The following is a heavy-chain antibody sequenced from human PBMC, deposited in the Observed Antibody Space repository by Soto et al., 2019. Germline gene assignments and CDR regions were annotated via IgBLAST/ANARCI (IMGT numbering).Heavy chain of an antibody. Sequence: PGGSLSLSCAASGFMFDDYAMHWVRQAPGKGLEWVSGISWNSGSIGYADSVKGRFTMSRDNAKDSLYLQMNSLRAEDTALYYCAKGRLVRFLEWLLTSDFDDWGQGTLVTVSS. CDR2: ISWNSGSI. CDR1: GFMFDDYA. CDR3: AKGRLVRFLEWLLTSDFDD. D-gene: IGHD3-3*01. J-gene: IGHJ4*01. V-gene: IGHV3-9*01.